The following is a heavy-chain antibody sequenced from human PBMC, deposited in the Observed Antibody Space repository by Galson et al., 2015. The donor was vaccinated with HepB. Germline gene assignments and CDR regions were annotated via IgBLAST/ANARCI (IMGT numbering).Heavy chain of an antibody. J-gene: IGHJ6*02. D-gene: IGHD3-10*01. CDR2: ISYGGTNK. CDR1: GFTFSSYA. V-gene: IGHV3-30*04. Sequence: SLRLSCAASGFTFSSYAMHWVRQAPGKGLEWVAVISYGGTNKYYADSVKGRFTISRDNSKNTLYLQMNSLRAEDTAVYYCARELRGFADLAYYYYGMDVWGQGTTVTVSS. CDR3: ARELRGFADLAYYYYGMDV.